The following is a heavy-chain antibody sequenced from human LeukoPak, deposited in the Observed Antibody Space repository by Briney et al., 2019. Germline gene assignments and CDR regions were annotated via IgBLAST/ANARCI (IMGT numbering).Heavy chain of an antibody. V-gene: IGHV3-30*18. CDR3: AKGLSGGGQRGYFDY. CDR1: GFIFSTYG. J-gene: IGHJ4*02. CDR2: ISNDGSNK. Sequence: GGSLRLSCAASGFIFSTYGIHWVRQAPVKGLEWVAVISNDGSNKYYADSVKGRFTISRDNSKNTLYLQMNSLRAEDTAVYYCAKGLSGGGQRGYFDYWGQGTLVTVSS. D-gene: IGHD4-23*01.